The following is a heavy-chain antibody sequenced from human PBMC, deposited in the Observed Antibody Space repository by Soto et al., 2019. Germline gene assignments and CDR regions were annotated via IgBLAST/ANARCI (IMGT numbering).Heavy chain of an antibody. J-gene: IGHJ4*02. V-gene: IGHV3-11*01. Sequence: QVQLVESGGGLVKPGGSLRLSCAASGFTFSDFYMSWIRQAPGKGLEWISYISSGSTNIFHADSVKGRFTVSRDNAKNSVYLQMDSLRAEDTAVYYCARDRNAAGSDYWGQGTLVTVSS. D-gene: IGHD1-1*01. CDR1: GFTFSDFY. CDR2: ISSGSTNI. CDR3: ARDRNAAGSDY.